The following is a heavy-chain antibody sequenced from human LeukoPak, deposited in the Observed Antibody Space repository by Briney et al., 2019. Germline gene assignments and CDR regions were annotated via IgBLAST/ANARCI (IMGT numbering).Heavy chain of an antibody. V-gene: IGHV1-46*01. J-gene: IGHJ4*02. CDR2: INPSGGST. CDR3: ARDRRDGYNPGDFDY. D-gene: IGHD5-24*01. CDR1: GYTFTSYY. Sequence: ASVKVSCKASGYTFTSYYMHWVRQAPGQGLEWMGIINPSGGSTSYAQKFQGRVTMTRDMSTSTVYMELSSLRSEDTAVYYCARDRRDGYNPGDFDYWGQGTLVTVSS.